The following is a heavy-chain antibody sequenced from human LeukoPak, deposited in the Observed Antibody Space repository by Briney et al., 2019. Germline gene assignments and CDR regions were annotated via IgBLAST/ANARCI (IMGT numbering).Heavy chain of an antibody. D-gene: IGHD6-19*01. CDR1: GFTFSNYE. V-gene: IGHV3-48*03. CDR2: ISSTGTTI. CDR3: ARDSGSSGWYDYDY. J-gene: IGHJ4*02. Sequence: GGSRRLSCAASGFTFSNYEMNWVRQAPGKGLEWLAYISSTGTTIYYADSVEGRFTISRDNAKNSLYLQMNSLRAEETAVYYCARDSGSSGWYDYDYWGQGTLVTVSS.